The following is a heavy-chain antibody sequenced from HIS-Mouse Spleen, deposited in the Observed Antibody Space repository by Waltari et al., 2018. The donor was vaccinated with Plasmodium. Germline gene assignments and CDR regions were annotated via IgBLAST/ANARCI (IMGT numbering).Heavy chain of an antibody. D-gene: IGHD6-6*01. CDR3: ARHKKRGQLVRGYFDY. CDR1: GFSLSTIGMF. Sequence: QVTLRESGPALVKPTPTLTLTCTFSGFSLSTIGMFVSWIRQPPGKALEWLARIDWDDDKYYSTSLKTRLTISKETSKNQVVLTMTNMDPVDTATYYCARHKKRGQLVRGYFDYWGQGTLVTVSS. V-gene: IGHV2-70*15. J-gene: IGHJ4*02. CDR2: IDWDDDK.